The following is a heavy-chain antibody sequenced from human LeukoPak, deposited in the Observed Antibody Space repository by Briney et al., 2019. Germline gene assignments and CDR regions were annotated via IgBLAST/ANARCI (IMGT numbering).Heavy chain of an antibody. Sequence: PSDTLSLTCAAYGGSFSGYYWSWIRQPPGKGLEWIGEINHSGSTNYNPPLKSRVTISVDTSKHQFSLKLSSVTAADTAVYYCAREQSVLMVYAAPFDPWGQGTLVTVSS. V-gene: IGHV4-34*01. D-gene: IGHD2-8*01. CDR1: GGSFSGYY. CDR3: AREQSVLMVYAAPFDP. CDR2: INHSGST. J-gene: IGHJ5*02.